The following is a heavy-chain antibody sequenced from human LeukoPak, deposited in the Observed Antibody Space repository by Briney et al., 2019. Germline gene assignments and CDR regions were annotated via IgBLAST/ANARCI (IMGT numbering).Heavy chain of an antibody. D-gene: IGHD1-26*01. CDR2: IYHSGST. V-gene: IGHV4-4*02. J-gene: IGHJ4*02. Sequence: PSETLSLTCAVSGGSISSSNWWSWVRQPPGKGLEWIGEIYHSGSTNYNPSLKSRITISIDTSKNQFSLKLNSVTAADTAVYYCARYRGSYWARGTFDYWGQGTLVTVSS. CDR1: GGSISSSNW. CDR3: ARYRGSYWARGTFDY.